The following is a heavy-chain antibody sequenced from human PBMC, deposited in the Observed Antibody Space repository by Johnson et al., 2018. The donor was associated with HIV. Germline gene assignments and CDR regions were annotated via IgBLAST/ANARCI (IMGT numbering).Heavy chain of an antibody. CDR3: TTDGMWWRTAFDI. CDR2: MSYDESNT. Sequence: QVQLVESGGGVVQPGRSLRLSCAVSGFTLSTYGMHWVRQAPGKGPEWVAVMSYDESNTYSADSVKGRFTISRDDSKNTLYLQMNSLKTEDTAVYYCTTDGMWWRTAFDIWGQGTMVTVSS. CDR1: GFTLSTYG. D-gene: IGHD2-21*01. V-gene: IGHV3-33*05. J-gene: IGHJ3*02.